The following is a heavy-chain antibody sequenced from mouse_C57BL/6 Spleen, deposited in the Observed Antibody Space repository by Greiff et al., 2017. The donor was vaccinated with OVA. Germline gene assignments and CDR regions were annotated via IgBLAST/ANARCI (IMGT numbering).Heavy chain of an antibody. V-gene: IGHV6-6*01. CDR2: IRNKANNHAT. Sequence: EVQRVESGGGLVQPGGSMKLSCAASGFTFSDAWMDWVRQSPAKGLEWVAEIRNKANNHATYYAESVKGRFTISRDDSKSSVYLQMNSLRAEDTGIYYCKSSYYSNYNYAMDDWGQGTSVTVSS. CDR3: KSSYYSNYNYAMDD. J-gene: IGHJ4*01. D-gene: IGHD2-5*01. CDR1: GFTFSDAW.